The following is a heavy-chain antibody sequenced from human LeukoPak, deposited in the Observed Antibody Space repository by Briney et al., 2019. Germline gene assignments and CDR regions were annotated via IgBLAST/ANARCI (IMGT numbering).Heavy chain of an antibody. Sequence: PGGSLRLSCAVSGFTFSGFWMSWVRQAPGKGLDWVAHIKEDGTRKYYVDSVRGRFTISRDNAKNSLFLQMNSLRVEDTAVFYCVAWGSLVVWGQGTLVTVSS. D-gene: IGHD3-16*01. CDR3: VAWGSLVV. J-gene: IGHJ4*02. V-gene: IGHV3-7*01. CDR1: GFTFSGFW. CDR2: IKEDGTRK.